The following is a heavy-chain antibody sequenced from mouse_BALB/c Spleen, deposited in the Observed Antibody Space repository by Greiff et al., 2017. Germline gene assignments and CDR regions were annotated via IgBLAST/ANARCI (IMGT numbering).Heavy chain of an antibody. Sequence: EVKLVESGPGLVKPFQSLSLTCTVTGYSITSDYAWNWIRQFPGNKLEWMGYISYSGSTSYNPSLKSRISITRDTSKNQFFLQLNSVTTEDTATYYCARTSITTVPFDYWGQGTTLTVSS. CDR1: GYSITSDYA. D-gene: IGHD1-1*01. CDR3: ARTSITTVPFDY. V-gene: IGHV3-2*02. J-gene: IGHJ2*01. CDR2: ISYSGST.